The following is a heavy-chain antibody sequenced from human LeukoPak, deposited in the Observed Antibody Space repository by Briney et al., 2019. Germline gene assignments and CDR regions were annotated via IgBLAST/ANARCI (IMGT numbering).Heavy chain of an antibody. CDR1: GYTFSSYW. CDR2: IYPGDSEI. V-gene: IGHV5-51*01. D-gene: IGHD3-9*01. Sequence: GESLKISCKGSGYTFSSYWIAWVRQMPGKGLECMGIIYPGDSEIRYSPSFQGQVTISVDKSISTAYLQWSSLKASDTAIYYCARGAGGYFDWTKGVHYAYWGQGTLVTVSS. J-gene: IGHJ4*02. CDR3: ARGAGGYFDWTKGVHYAY.